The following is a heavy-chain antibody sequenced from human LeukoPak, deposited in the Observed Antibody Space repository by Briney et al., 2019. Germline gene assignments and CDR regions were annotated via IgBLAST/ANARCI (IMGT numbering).Heavy chain of an antibody. CDR2: ISVSGGST. CDR3: AKKVTGSYNNPLDY. CDR1: GFTFSSYA. Sequence: GGSLRLSCAASGFTFSSYAMSWVRQAPGKGLEWVSAISVSGGSTYYADSVKGRFTISRDNSKNTLYLQMNSLTAEDTAVYCCAKKVTGSYNNPLDYWGQGTLATVSS. J-gene: IGHJ4*02. D-gene: IGHD3-10*01. V-gene: IGHV3-23*01.